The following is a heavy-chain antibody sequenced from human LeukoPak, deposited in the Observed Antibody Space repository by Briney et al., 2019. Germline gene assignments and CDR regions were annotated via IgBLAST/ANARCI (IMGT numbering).Heavy chain of an antibody. CDR3: AKPHYCSSTSCYGESPFDY. Sequence: GGSLRLSCAASGFTFSSYGMHWVRQAPGKGLEWVAVISYDVSNKYYTDSVKGRFTISRDNSKNTLYLQMNSLRAEDTAVYYCAKPHYCSSTSCYGESPFDYWGQGTLVTVSS. V-gene: IGHV3-30*18. CDR1: GFTFSSYG. CDR2: ISYDVSNK. D-gene: IGHD2-2*01. J-gene: IGHJ4*02.